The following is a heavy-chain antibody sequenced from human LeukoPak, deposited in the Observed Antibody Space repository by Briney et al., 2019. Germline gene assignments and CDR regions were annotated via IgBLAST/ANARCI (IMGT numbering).Heavy chain of an antibody. D-gene: IGHD4-17*01. V-gene: IGHV3-48*02. CDR1: GVTFSSYS. J-gene: IGHJ5*02. CDR3: ARGTTVTTFDP. Sequence: PGGSLRLSCAASGVTFSSYSMNWVRQAPGKGLEWVSYISSSSSTIYYADSVKGRFTISRDNAKNSLYLQMNSLRDEDTAVYYCARGTTVTTFDPWAREPWSPSPQ. CDR2: ISSSSSTI.